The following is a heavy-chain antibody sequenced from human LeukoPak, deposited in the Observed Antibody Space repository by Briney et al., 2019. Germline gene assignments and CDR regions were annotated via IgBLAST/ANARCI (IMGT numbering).Heavy chain of an antibody. CDR1: GFTFSSYG. J-gene: IGHJ4*02. V-gene: IGHV3-64*02. D-gene: IGHD3-10*01. CDR3: ARGSGSYYPNYFDY. Sequence: GGSLRLSCAASGFTFSSYGMHWVRQAPGKGLEYVSAITINGGSTYYTDSVKGRFTISRDNSKSTLYLQMGSLRAEDMAVYYCARGSGSYYPNYFDYWGQGTLVTVSS. CDR2: ITINGGST.